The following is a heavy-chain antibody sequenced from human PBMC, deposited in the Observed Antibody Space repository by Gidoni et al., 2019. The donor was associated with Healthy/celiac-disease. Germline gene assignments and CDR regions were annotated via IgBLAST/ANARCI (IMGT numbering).Heavy chain of an antibody. Sequence: QVQLRQWGAGLLKPSETLSLTCAVYGGSFSGYSWTWLRQPPGKGLEWVGEILHSGSTNYNPSLKSRVTISMDTSKNQFSLKLSSVNAADTAVYYCARGLLWFRRDAFDIWGHGTMVTVSS. CDR3: ARGLLWFRRDAFDI. CDR2: ILHSGST. CDR1: GGSFSGYS. D-gene: IGHD3-10*01. J-gene: IGHJ3*02. V-gene: IGHV4-34*12.